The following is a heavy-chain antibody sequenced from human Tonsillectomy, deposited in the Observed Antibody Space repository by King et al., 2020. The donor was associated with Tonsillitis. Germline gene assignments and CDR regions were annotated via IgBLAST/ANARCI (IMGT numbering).Heavy chain of an antibody. CDR1: GFTFSNAG. CDR3: TTEQWELLFGPDY. CDR2: IKSKTDGGPT. J-gene: IGHJ4*02. D-gene: IGHD1-26*01. V-gene: IGHV3-15*01. Sequence: VQLVESGGGLVKPGGSLRLSCAASGFTFSNAGMSWVRQAPGKGLEGVGRIKSKTDGGPTDYVAPVKDRFTISRDDSKNTLYRQMNSLKTDDTAVYYCTTEQWELLFGPDYWGQGTLVTVSA.